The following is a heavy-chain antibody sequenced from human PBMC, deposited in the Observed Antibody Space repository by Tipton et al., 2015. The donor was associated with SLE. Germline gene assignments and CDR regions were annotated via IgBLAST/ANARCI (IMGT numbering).Heavy chain of an antibody. Sequence: SLRLSCAASGFPFSDYYMTWIRQAPGKGLEWVSYMSNTGSTAYYADSVKGRFIISRDNAKNSLYLQMNSLRAEDTAVYYCARVVVGDWFDPWGQGTLVTVSS. J-gene: IGHJ5*02. CDR3: ARVVVGDWFDP. CDR1: GFPFSDYY. CDR2: MSNTGSTA. D-gene: IGHD2-2*01. V-gene: IGHV3-11*04.